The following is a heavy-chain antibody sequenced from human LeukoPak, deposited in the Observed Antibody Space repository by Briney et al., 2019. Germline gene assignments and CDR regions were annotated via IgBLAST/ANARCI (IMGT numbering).Heavy chain of an antibody. D-gene: IGHD5-12*01. V-gene: IGHV3-23*01. CDR2: ISGSGGST. CDR1: GFTFSSYA. Sequence: GGSLRLSCAASGFTFSSYAMSWVRQAPGKGLEWVSAISGSGGSTYYADSVKGRFTISRDNSKNTLYLQMNSLRAEDTAVYYCAKDDPYSGYTRIGGFDYRGQGTLVTVSS. CDR3: AKDDPYSGYTRIGGFDY. J-gene: IGHJ4*02.